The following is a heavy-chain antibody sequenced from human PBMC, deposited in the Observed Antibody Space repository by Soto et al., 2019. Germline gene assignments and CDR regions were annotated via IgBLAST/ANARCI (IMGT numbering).Heavy chain of an antibody. V-gene: IGHV3-30*18. CDR2: ISYDGSNK. CDR3: AKDQQQLDEDYYYGMDV. D-gene: IGHD6-13*01. Sequence: GGSLRLSCAASGFTFSSYGMHWVRQAPGKGLEWVAVISYDGSNKYYADSVKGRFTISRDNSKNTLYLQMNSLRAEDTAVYYCAKDQQQLDEDYYYGMDVWGQGTTVTVSS. CDR1: GFTFSSYG. J-gene: IGHJ6*02.